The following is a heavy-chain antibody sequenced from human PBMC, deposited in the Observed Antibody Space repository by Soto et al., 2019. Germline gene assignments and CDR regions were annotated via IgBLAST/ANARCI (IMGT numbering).Heavy chain of an antibody. Sequence: QVQLQESGPGLVKPSETLSLTCTVSGGFISSYYWSWIRQPPGKGLEWIGYIYYSGSTNYNPSLKGRVTISVVTSKNQFSLKLSSVTAAETAVYYCARQYCSSTSCQFDYWGQGTLVTVSS. J-gene: IGHJ4*02. CDR3: ARQYCSSTSCQFDY. V-gene: IGHV4-59*01. D-gene: IGHD2-2*01. CDR1: GGFISSYY. CDR2: IYYSGST.